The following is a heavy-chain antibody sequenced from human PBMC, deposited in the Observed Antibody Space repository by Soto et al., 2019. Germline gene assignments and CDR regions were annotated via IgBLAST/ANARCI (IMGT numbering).Heavy chain of an antibody. D-gene: IGHD1-1*01. CDR2: IYYSGST. Sequence: QVQLQESGPGLVKPSQTLSLTCTVSGGSISSGGYYWSWIRQHPGKGLEWIGYIYYSGSTYYNPSLRSRVTISVVTSKNQFSLMLSSVTAADTAVYYCASWPQLHPRFDYWGQGTLVTVSS. CDR1: GGSISSGGYY. V-gene: IGHV4-31*03. J-gene: IGHJ4*02. CDR3: ASWPQLHPRFDY.